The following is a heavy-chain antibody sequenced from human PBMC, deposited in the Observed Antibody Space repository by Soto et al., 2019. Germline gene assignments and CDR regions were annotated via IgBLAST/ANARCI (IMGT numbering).Heavy chain of an antibody. V-gene: IGHV4-34*01. CDR1: NGSFSDYF. Sequence: SETLSLTCGVFNGSFSDYFWNWIRQPPGKGLEWIGEIKESGFATYNPSLKRRVTMSVDTANNQFSLKVTSVTAADTAVYYCARGKSSGPLYYFDTWGQGTLVTVSS. D-gene: IGHD6-19*01. J-gene: IGHJ4*02. CDR2: IKESGFA. CDR3: ARGKSSGPLYYFDT.